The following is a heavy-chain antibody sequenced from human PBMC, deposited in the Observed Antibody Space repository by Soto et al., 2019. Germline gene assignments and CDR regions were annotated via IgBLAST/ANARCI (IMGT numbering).Heavy chain of an antibody. D-gene: IGHD5-12*01. J-gene: IGHJ4*02. Sequence: QITLKESGPTLVKPTQTLTLTCTFSGCSLSTSGVGVAWVLQPPGQALEWLAFIFWNDEKHYSTSLKSRVTIIKYTSNDQVVRTMTNVDPMDTDTYYCARRDGYESYHFEYWFQGALVTVYS. CDR2: IFWNDEK. CDR1: GCSLSTSGVG. V-gene: IGHV2-5*01. CDR3: ARRDGYESYHFEY.